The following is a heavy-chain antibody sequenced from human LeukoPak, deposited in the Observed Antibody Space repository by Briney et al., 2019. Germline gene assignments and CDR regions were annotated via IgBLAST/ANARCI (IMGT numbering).Heavy chain of an antibody. CDR3: TRQSENFSLDY. V-gene: IGHV3-7*01. CDR1: GFTFSSYW. CDR2: IKQDGSER. J-gene: IGHJ4*02. Sequence: GGSLRLSCAASGFTFSSYWMSWVRQAPGKGLEWVANIKQDGSERYYVDSVKGRFTISRDNAKKSLYLQMNSLRAEDTAVYFCTRQSENFSLDYWGQGTLVTVSS. D-gene: IGHD3-3*01.